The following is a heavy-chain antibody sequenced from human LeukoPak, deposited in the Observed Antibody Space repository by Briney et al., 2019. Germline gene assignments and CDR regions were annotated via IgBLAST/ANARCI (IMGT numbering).Heavy chain of an antibody. CDR1: GYTLTELS. CDR2: FDPEDGET. J-gene: IGHJ4*02. D-gene: IGHD3-22*01. V-gene: IGHV1-24*01. CDR3: ATLGVLRDSSGYPYRDY. Sequence: ASVKVSSKVSGYTLTELSMHWVRQAPGKGLEWMGGFDPEDGETIYAQKFQGRVTITEDTSTDTAYMELSSLRSEDTAVYYCATLGVLRDSSGYPYRDYWGQGTLVTVSS.